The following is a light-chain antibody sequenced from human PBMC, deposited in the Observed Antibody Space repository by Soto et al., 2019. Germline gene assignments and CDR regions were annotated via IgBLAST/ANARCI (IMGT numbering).Light chain of an antibody. Sequence: EIVLTQSPATLSSFPGXRVTLSCRASQAVNTRLAWHQHKPGQAPRLLIYLTSNRAAGIPARFSGSGSETDFTLTISDVEPDDFAVYYCHQRQSWPRTFRAGTKVDIK. V-gene: IGKV3-11*01. CDR3: HQRQSWPRT. J-gene: IGKJ4*01. CDR1: QAVNTR. CDR2: LTS.